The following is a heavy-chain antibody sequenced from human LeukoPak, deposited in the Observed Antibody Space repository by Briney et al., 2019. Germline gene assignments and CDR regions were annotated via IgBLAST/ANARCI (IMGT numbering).Heavy chain of an antibody. CDR3: ARDGAPLQYYYGMDV. CDR1: GYTFTIYY. CDR2: IIPIFGTA. J-gene: IGHJ6*02. D-gene: IGHD5-24*01. Sequence: VASVKVSCKASGYTFTIYYMHWVRQAPGQGLEWMGGIIPIFGTANYAQKFQGRVTITADESTSTAYMELSSLRSEDTAVYYCARDGAPLQYYYGMDVWGQGTTVTVSS. V-gene: IGHV1-69*13.